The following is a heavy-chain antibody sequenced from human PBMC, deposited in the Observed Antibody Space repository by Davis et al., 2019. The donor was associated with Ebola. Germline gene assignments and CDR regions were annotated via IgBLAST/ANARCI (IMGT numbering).Heavy chain of an antibody. CDR3: ARDMGYDRLSYGMDV. CDR2: IKQDGSEK. Sequence: GESLKISCAASGFTFSSYWMSWVRQAPGKGLEWVANIKQDGSEKYYVDSVKGRFTISRDNAKNSLYLQMNSLRAEDTAVYYCARDMGYDRLSYGMDVWGQGTTVTVSS. D-gene: IGHD1-14*01. V-gene: IGHV3-7*01. J-gene: IGHJ6*02. CDR1: GFTFSSYW.